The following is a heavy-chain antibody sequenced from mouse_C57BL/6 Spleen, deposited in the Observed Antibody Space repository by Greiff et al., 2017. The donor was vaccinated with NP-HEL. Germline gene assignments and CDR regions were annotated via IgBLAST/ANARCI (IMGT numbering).Heavy chain of an antibody. D-gene: IGHD2-1*01. J-gene: IGHJ3*01. V-gene: IGHV1-80*01. Sequence: VKLMESGAELVKPGASVKISCKASGYAFSSYWMNWVKQRPGKGLEWIGQIYPGDGDTNYNGKFKGKATLTADKSSSTAYMQLSSLTSEDSAVYFCARYGDYGNQAWFAYWGQGTLVTVSA. CDR2: IYPGDGDT. CDR1: GYAFSSYW. CDR3: ARYGDYGNQAWFAY.